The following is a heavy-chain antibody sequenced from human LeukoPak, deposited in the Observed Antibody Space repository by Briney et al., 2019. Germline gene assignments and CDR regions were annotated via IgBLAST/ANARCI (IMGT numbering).Heavy chain of an antibody. D-gene: IGHD4-17*01. J-gene: IGHJ4*02. Sequence: GGSLRLSCAASGFTVSSNYMSWVRQAPGKGLEWVSVVYSGGSTYYADSVKGRFTISRDNSKNTLYLQMNSLRAEDTAVYYCARGATVTGFGSFDYWGQGTLVTVSS. CDR2: VYSGGST. CDR3: ARGATVTGFGSFDY. CDR1: GFTVSSNY. V-gene: IGHV3-66*01.